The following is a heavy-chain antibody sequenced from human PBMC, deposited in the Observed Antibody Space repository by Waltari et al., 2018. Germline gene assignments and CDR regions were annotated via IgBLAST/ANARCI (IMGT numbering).Heavy chain of an antibody. Sequence: QVQLVESGGGVVQPGGSLRLSCVASGFTLSSYGMHWVRQAPGKGPEWVAYLRYDGNNKYYADSVKGRFTISRDNSKNTLFLQMNSLRAEDTAVYYCAKDLAFYYDRSGFYEYYFDYWGQGTLVTVSS. D-gene: IGHD3-22*01. V-gene: IGHV3-30*02. J-gene: IGHJ4*02. CDR2: LRYDGNNK. CDR1: GFTLSSYG. CDR3: AKDLAFYYDRSGFYEYYFDY.